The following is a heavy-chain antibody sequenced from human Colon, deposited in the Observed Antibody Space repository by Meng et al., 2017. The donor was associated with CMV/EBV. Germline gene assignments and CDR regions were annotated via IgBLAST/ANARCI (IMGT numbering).Heavy chain of an antibody. V-gene: IGHV3-23*01. Sequence: GESLKISCGASGISFGNYAINWVRQAPGKGLEWVSTLSSGGTTAYYADPVKGRFTISRDDSDNSVSLQLNSLTAEDTAIYYCTTVRDFTRATRFPMDVWGQGTWVTVSS. CDR2: LSSGGTTA. D-gene: IGHD3-9*01. CDR1: GISFGNYA. CDR3: TTVRDFTRATRFPMDV. J-gene: IGHJ6*02.